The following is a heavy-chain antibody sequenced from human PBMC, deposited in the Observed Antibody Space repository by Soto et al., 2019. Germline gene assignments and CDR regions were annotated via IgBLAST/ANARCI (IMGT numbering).Heavy chain of an antibody. CDR2: ISYDGSNK. D-gene: IGHD3-22*01. V-gene: IGHV3-30*18. Sequence: PGGSLRLSCVASGSTFSSYGMHWVRQAPGKGLVWVAVISYDGSNKNYADSEKGRFTISRDNSKNTLYVQMNSLRAEDTAVYYCAKDTYYHDTSGYYVFDYWGQGTLVTVSS. CDR1: GSTFSSYG. J-gene: IGHJ4*02. CDR3: AKDTYYHDTSGYYVFDY.